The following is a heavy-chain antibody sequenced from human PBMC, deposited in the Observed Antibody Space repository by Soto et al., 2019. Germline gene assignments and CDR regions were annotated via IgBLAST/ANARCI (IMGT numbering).Heavy chain of an antibody. J-gene: IGHJ3*02. CDR2: IYYSGST. D-gene: IGHD3-16*02. Sequence: SETLSLTCTVSGGSISSYYWSWIRQPPGKGLEWIGHIYYSGSTNYNPSLKSRVTISVDTSKNQFSLTLRSVTAADTAVYYCELRLGELSRPDAFDIWGEGTMVTVSS. CDR1: GGSISSYY. CDR3: ELRLGELSRPDAFDI. V-gene: IGHV4-59*01.